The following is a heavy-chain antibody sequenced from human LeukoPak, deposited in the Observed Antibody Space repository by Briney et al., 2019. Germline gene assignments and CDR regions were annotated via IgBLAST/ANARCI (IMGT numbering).Heavy chain of an antibody. CDR1: GYTFTAYY. V-gene: IGHV1-2*02. CDR2: INPNSGGT. D-gene: IGHD3-9*01. J-gene: IGHJ4*02. CDR3: ARGLRYFDWLSLPPDY. Sequence: ASVKVSCKASGYTFTAYYMHWVRQAPGQGLEWMGWINPNSGGTNYAQKFQGRVTMTRDTSISTAYMELSRLRSDDTAVYYCARGLRYFDWLSLPPDYWGQGTLVTVSS.